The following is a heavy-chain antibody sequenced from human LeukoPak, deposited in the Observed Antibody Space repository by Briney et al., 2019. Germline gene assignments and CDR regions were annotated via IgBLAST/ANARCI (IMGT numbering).Heavy chain of an antibody. Sequence: GASVTVSFKASGYTFTKYDINWVRQATGQGLAWMGWMNPNSGNTGYAQKFQGRVTMTRNTSISTAYMELSSLRSEDTAVYYCARRKGTTGTTLFVPWGQGTLVTVSS. CDR1: GYTFTKYD. V-gene: IGHV1-8*01. J-gene: IGHJ5*02. CDR3: ARRKGTTGTTLFVP. CDR2: MNPNSGNT. D-gene: IGHD1-1*01.